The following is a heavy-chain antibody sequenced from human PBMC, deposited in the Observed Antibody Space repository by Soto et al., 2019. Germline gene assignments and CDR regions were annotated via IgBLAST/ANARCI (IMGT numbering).Heavy chain of an antibody. CDR3: ARDLYALYVEPRSLDV. CDR2: ISTRSSSI. Sequence: GWYPRQTCASSVFTFNGYSMHWVRQAPGKGLEWVSFISTRSSSIYYADSVKGRFTISRDDAKTSLFLQMHSLRDEDTAFYYCARDLYALYVEPRSLDVWGQGTSVTASS. D-gene: IGHD2-8*01. CDR1: VFTFNGYS. V-gene: IGHV3-48*02. J-gene: IGHJ6*02.